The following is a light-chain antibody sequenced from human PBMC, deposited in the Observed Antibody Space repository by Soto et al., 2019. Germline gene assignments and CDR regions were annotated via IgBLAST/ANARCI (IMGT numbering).Light chain of an antibody. CDR1: QTITTD. Sequence: EIVLTQSPATLSLSPGERATLSCRASQTITTDLAWYQQKPGQPPRLLIYDASNRATGIPARFSGSGSGTDFTLTISSLEPDDFVVYYCQQRHSWPRTGGQGTKVDSK. V-gene: IGKV3-11*01. CDR2: DAS. CDR3: QQRHSWPRT. J-gene: IGKJ1*01.